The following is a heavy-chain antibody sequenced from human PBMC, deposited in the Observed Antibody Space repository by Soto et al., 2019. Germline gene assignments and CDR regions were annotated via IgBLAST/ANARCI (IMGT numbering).Heavy chain of an antibody. V-gene: IGHV4-30-4*01. CDR3: ARSPKGLGNFDY. D-gene: IGHD3-10*01. J-gene: IGHJ4*02. CDR1: GGSISSGGAYY. Sequence: SETLSLTCAVSGGSISSGGAYYWSWIRQSPGKGLEWIAYIHYSGSTYYNSSLKSRVTMSIDTAKNQFSLKVSSVTAAYTAVYYCARSPKGLGNFDYWGQGTLVTVS. CDR2: IHYSGST.